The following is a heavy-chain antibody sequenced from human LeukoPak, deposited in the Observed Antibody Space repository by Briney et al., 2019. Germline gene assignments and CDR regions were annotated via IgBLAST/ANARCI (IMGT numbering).Heavy chain of an antibody. CDR2: IYHSGST. D-gene: IGHD6-13*01. J-gene: IGHJ5*02. CDR3: ARGFRFIAAAVPYGGNWFDP. V-gene: IGHV4-30-2*01. Sequence: KTSETLSLPCAVSGGSISSGGYSWSWIRQPPGKGLEWIGYIYHSGSTYYNPSLKSRVTISVDTSKNQFSLKLSSVTAADTAVYYCARGFRFIAAAVPYGGNWFDPWGQGTLVTVSS. CDR1: GGSISSGGYS.